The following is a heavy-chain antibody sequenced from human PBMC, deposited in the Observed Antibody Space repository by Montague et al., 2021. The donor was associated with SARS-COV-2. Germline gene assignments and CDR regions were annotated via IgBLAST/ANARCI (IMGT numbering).Heavy chain of an antibody. CDR2: IYQGAST. CDR3: ARERGYQLLSGWFDP. V-gene: IGHV4-4*02. J-gene: IGHJ5*02. CDR1: GDSIMTTDC. Sequence: SETLSLTCAVSGDSIMTTDCWSWVRQPPGKGLEWIGEIYQGASTNYSPSLKGRVSISVDTSKNQFSLEMNSVTAADTAVYYCARERGYQLLSGWFDPWGQGTLVTVSS. D-gene: IGHD2-2*01.